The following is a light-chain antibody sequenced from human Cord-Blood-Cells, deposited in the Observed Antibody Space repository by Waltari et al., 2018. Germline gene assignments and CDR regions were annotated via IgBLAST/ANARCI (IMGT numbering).Light chain of an antibody. Sequence: SYALTQPPSASVSPGQTASXXCSXDKLXDKYACWYQQKPGQSTVLVIYQDSKRPSGIPERFSGSNSGNTATMTISGTQAMDEADYYCQAWDSSTAVFGGGTKLTVL. J-gene: IGLJ2*01. CDR1: KLXDKY. CDR2: QDS. CDR3: QAWDSSTAV. V-gene: IGLV3-1*01.